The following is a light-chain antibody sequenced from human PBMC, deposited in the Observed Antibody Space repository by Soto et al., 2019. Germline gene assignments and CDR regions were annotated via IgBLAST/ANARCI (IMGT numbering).Light chain of an antibody. V-gene: IGKV3-15*01. CDR1: QSVSSN. Sequence: EIVMTQSPATLSVSPGERATLSCRASQSVSSNLPWYQQKPGQAPRHLIYGASTRATGIPARFSGSGSGTEFTLTISSLQSEDFAVYYCQQYNNWPPPLTFGGGTKVEIK. CDR3: QQYNNWPPPLT. CDR2: GAS. J-gene: IGKJ4*01.